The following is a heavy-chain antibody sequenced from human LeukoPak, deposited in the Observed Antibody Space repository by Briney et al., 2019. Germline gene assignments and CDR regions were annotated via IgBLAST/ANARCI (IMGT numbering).Heavy chain of an antibody. Sequence: GGSLRLSCAASGFPFSSYAMSWVRQAPGKGLEWVAVMSYDGSNKYYADSVKGRFTISRDNSKNTLYLQMNSLRAEDTAVYYCARDDRYYWGQGTLVTVSS. CDR2: MSYDGSNK. V-gene: IGHV3-30-3*01. CDR3: ARDDRYY. D-gene: IGHD3-22*01. J-gene: IGHJ4*02. CDR1: GFPFSSYA.